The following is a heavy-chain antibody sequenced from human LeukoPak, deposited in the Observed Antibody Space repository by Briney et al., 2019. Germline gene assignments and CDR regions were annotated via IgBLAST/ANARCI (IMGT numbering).Heavy chain of an antibody. J-gene: IGHJ4*02. CDR3: VSTMTFDY. CDR2: INQDGSEK. CDR1: GFTLSNYW. D-gene: IGHD3-22*01. Sequence: PGGSLRLSCAVSGFTLSNYWMNWVRQAPGKGLEWVANINQDGSEKYYVDSVKGRFTISRDNAKNSLYLQMNSLRAEDTAVYFCVSTMTFDYWGQGTLVTVSS. V-gene: IGHV3-7*01.